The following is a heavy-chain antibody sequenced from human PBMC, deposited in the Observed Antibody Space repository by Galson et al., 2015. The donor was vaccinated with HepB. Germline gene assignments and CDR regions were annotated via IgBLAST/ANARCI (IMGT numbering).Heavy chain of an antibody. CDR1: GDSVSSNSVT. D-gene: IGHD6-19*01. Sequence: CAISGDSVSSNSVTWNWIRQSPSRGLEWLGRTHYRSKWYNNYAESVKSRIIINPDTSKNQFSLQLNSVTPEDTAVYYCARAVAGTLFEYWGQGTLVTVSS. V-gene: IGHV6-1*01. J-gene: IGHJ4*02. CDR2: THYRSKWYN. CDR3: ARAVAGTLFEY.